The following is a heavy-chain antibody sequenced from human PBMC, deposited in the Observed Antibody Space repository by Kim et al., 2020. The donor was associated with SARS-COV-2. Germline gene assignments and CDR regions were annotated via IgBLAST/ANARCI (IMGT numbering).Heavy chain of an antibody. V-gene: IGHV1-46*01. CDR1: GYTFSSYY. CDR3: ARGWAVGATTLGY. CDR2: INPSGGST. D-gene: IGHD1-26*01. J-gene: IGHJ4*02. Sequence: ASVKVSCKASGYTFSSYYMHWVRQAPGQGLEWMGKINPSGGSTSYAQKFQGRVTMSRDTSTSTVYMELSSLRSEDTAVYYCARGWAVGATTLGYWGQGTLVTVSS.